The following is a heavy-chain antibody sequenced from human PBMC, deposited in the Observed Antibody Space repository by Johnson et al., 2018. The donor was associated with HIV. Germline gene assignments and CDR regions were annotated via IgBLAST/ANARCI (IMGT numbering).Heavy chain of an antibody. CDR2: IYSGGST. CDR1: GFTFSSNY. D-gene: IGHD3-22*01. J-gene: IGHJ3*02. V-gene: IGHV3-66*01. CDR3: AREGMIVVGTAFDI. Sequence: VQLVESGGGVVQPGRSLRLSCAASGFTFSSNYMSWVRQAPGKGLEWVSVIYSGGSTYYADSVKGRFTISRDNAKNTLYLQMNSLRAEDTAVYYCAREGMIVVGTAFDIWGQGTMVTVSS.